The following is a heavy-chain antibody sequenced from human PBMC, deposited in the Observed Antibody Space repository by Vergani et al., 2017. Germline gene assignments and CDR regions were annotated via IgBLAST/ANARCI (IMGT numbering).Heavy chain of an antibody. CDR3: TRGYGDYGAD. CDR2: IYHSGTT. Sequence: QMQLQESGPGLVKPPGTLSLTCAVSGVSVSSSSWWSWVRQPPGKGLEWIGEIYHSGTTNFNPSLKSRVTMSIDKSKNQFSLKLNSVTAADTAVYYCTRGYGDYGADWGQGILVTVSS. J-gene: IGHJ4*02. D-gene: IGHD4-17*01. CDR1: GVSVSSSSW. V-gene: IGHV4-4*03.